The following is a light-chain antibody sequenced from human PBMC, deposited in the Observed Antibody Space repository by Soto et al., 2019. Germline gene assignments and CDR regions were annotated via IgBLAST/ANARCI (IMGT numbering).Light chain of an antibody. CDR1: QSLVRSDGNTY. J-gene: IGKJ5*01. Sequence: DIVMTQTPLSSPVTLGQPASISCTSSQSLVRSDGNTYLNWLQQRPGQPPRLLIYEISNRFSGVPDRFSGSGAGTDFTLKISRVEAEDVGVYYCMQATQTVITFGQGTRLEIK. CDR3: MQATQTVIT. V-gene: IGKV2-24*01. CDR2: EIS.